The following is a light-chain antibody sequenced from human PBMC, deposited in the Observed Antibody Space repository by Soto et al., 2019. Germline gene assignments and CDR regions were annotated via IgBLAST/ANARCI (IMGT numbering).Light chain of an antibody. V-gene: IGLV2-11*01. Sequence: QSALTQPRSVSGSPGQSVTISCTGTSGDVGGSNYVSWYQQHPGKAPKLIIYDVSARPSGVPDRFSGSQSGSTASLTISGLQAEDEADSYCCSYGGNYGVLGGGTKLTVL. CDR2: DVS. J-gene: IGLJ2*01. CDR3: CSYGGNYGV. CDR1: SGDVGGSNY.